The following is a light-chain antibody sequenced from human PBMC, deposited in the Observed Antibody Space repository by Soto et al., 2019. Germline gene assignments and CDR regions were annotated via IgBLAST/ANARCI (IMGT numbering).Light chain of an antibody. CDR2: LGS. CDR3: MQPLQSWT. V-gene: IGKV2-28*01. J-gene: IGKJ1*01. Sequence: DIVMTQSPLSLPVTPGEPASISCRSSQSLLHSNGYNSLDWYLQKPGQSPQLLIYLGSNRASGVPARFSGSGSGTDFTLKISRVEAEDVGVYYCMQPLQSWTFGQGTKVEIK. CDR1: QSLLHSNGYNS.